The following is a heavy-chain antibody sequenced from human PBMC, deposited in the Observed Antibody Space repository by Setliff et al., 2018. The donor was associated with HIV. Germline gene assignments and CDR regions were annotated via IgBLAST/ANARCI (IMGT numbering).Heavy chain of an antibody. D-gene: IGHD3-10*01. CDR1: GDTFTNYD. Sequence: ASVKVSCKPSGDTFTNYDIHWMRRATGQGLEWMGWMNPNSGVSGYALKFHDRVTMTRDTSITTLYMGLSSLTSEDTAVYYCASGKGVGGVIITGGLDVWGKGTTVTVSS. V-gene: IGHV1-8*01. J-gene: IGHJ6*04. CDR3: ASGKGVGGVIITGGLDV. CDR2: MNPNSGVS.